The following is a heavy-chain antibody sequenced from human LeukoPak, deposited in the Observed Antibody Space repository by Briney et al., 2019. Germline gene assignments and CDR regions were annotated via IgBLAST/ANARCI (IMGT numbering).Heavy chain of an antibody. D-gene: IGHD6-13*01. CDR3: ARTALSATGSRRGADS. V-gene: IGHV4-39*07. CDR1: GGSISSSSYY. J-gene: IGHJ4*02. Sequence: SETLSLTCTVSGGSISSSSYYWGWIRQPPGKGLEWIGSIYYNGSTYYNPSLKSRVTISVDTSANQFSLKLKYVTAADTAVYYCARTALSATGSRRGADSWGQGTLVSVSS. CDR2: IYYNGST.